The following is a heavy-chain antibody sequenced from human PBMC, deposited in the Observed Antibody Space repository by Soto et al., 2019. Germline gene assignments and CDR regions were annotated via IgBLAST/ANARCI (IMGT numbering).Heavy chain of an antibody. CDR1: GCSLNTYS. CDR3: ARLWGIAPSAD. D-gene: IGHD6-13*01. V-gene: IGHV1-69*12. Sequence: QVQLVQSGSEVQKPGSSVKVSCRASGCSLNTYSINWVRQASGQGLEWIGGIIPMFRNANYAQKFKGRVTIIADASTSTVSMELSSLTSEDTAVYYCARLWGIAPSADWGQGTLVTVSS. CDR2: IIPMFRNA. J-gene: IGHJ4*02.